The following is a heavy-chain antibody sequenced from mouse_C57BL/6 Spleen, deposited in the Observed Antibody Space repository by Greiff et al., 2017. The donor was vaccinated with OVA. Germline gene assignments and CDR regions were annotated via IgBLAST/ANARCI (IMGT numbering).Heavy chain of an antibody. CDR3: ATSNLYYFDY. CDR1: GYTFTSYW. J-gene: IGHJ2*01. V-gene: IGHV1-61*01. CDR2: IYPSESET. Sequence: QVQLQQPGAELVRPGSSVKLSCKASGYTFTSYWMDWVKQRPGQGLEWIGNIYPSESETHYNQKFKDKATLTVDKSSSTAYMQLSSLTSEDSSVYYCATSNLYYFDYWGQGTTLTVSS. D-gene: IGHD2-5*01.